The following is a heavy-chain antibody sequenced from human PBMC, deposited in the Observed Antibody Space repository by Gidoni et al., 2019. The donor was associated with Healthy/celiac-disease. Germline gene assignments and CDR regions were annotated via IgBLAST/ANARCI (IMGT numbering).Heavy chain of an antibody. J-gene: IGHJ6*02. V-gene: IGHV4-34*01. CDR3: ARGSRRPIFGVVTPNYYYGMDV. CDR1: GGSFIGYY. Sequence: QVQLQQWGAGLLKPSETLSLTCAVYGGSFIGYYWSWIRQPPGKGLEWIGEINHSGSTNYNPSLKSRVTISVDTSKNQFSLKLSSVTAADTAVYYCARGSRRPIFGVVTPNYYYGMDVWGQGTTVTVSS. CDR2: INHSGST. D-gene: IGHD3-3*01.